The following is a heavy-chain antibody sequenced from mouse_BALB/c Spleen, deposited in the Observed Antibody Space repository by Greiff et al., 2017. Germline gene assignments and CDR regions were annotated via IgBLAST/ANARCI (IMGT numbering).Heavy chain of an antibody. J-gene: IGHJ4*01. V-gene: IGHV1-9*01. D-gene: IGHD2-12*01. CDR1: GYTFSSYW. Sequence: QVQLKQSGAELMKPGASVKISCKATGYTFSSYWIEWVKQRPGHGLEWIGEILPGSGSTNYNEKFKGKATFTADTSSNTAYMQLSSLTSEDSAVYYCARYDEEGYYAMDYWGQGTSVTVSS. CDR2: ILPGSGST. CDR3: ARYDEEGYYAMDY.